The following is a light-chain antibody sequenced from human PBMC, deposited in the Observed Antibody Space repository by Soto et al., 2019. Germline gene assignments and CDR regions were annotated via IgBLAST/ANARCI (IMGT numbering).Light chain of an antibody. CDR2: NAP. CDR3: QQYSTSSPRYT. J-gene: IGKJ2*01. CDR1: QSVSSNF. Sequence: EIGLTQSRGTLSLSPGERATLICRASQSVSSNFLAWYQQNPGQAPRLLIYNAPRRAAGIPDRFSGSGSGTDFTLTISRLEPEDFAVYYCQQYSTSSPRYTFGQGTKLEIK. V-gene: IGKV3-20*01.